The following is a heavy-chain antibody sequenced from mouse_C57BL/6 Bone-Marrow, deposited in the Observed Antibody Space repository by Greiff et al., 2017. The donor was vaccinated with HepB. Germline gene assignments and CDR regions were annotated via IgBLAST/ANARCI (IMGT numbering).Heavy chain of an antibody. J-gene: IGHJ1*03. Sequence: QVHVKQPGAELVMPGASVKLSCKASGYTFTSYWMHWVKQRPGQGLEWIGEIDPSDSYTNYNQKFKGKSTLTVDKSSSTAYMQLSSLTSEDSAVYYCARPYYYGSSRYWYFDVWGTGTTVTVSS. D-gene: IGHD1-1*01. V-gene: IGHV1-69*01. CDR1: GYTFTSYW. CDR2: IDPSDSYT. CDR3: ARPYYYGSSRYWYFDV.